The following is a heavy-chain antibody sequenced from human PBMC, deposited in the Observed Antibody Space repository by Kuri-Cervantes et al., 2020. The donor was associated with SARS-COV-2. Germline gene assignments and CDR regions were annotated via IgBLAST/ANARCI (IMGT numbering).Heavy chain of an antibody. Sequence: GESLKISCAASGFTFSSYAMSWVRQAPGKGLEWVSAISGSGGSTYYADSVKGRFTISRDNSKNTLYLQVNSLRSEDTAVYYCVRDRLGVHDSWGQGTLVTVSS. CDR3: VRDRLGVHDS. CDR2: ISGSGGST. V-gene: IGHV3-23*01. D-gene: IGHD2-8*01. J-gene: IGHJ4*02. CDR1: GFTFSSYA.